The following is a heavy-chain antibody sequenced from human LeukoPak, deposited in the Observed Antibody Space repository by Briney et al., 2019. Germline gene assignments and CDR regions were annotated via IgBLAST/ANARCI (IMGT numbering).Heavy chain of an antibody. J-gene: IGHJ5*02. Sequence: SVKVSCKASGFTFTSSAMQWVRQARGQRLGWIGWIVVGSGNTNYAQKFQERVTITRDMSTSTAYMELSSLRSEDTAVYYCAADTYYYGSGSYYNLNWFDPWGQGTLVTVSS. CDR3: AADTYYYGSGSYYNLNWFDP. D-gene: IGHD3-10*01. V-gene: IGHV1-58*02. CDR2: IVVGSGNT. CDR1: GFTFTSSA.